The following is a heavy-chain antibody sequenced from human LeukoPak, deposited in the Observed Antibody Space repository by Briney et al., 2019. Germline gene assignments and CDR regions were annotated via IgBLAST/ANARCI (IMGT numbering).Heavy chain of an antibody. J-gene: IGHJ3*02. V-gene: IGHV1-2*06. CDR2: INPNSGGT. CDR3: AKPNGDTGAFDI. CDR1: GYTFTGYY. Sequence: GASVKVSCKASGYTFTGYYMHWVRQAPGQGLEWMGRINPNSGGTNYAQKFQGRVTMTRDTSISTAYMELSRLRSDDTAVYYCAKPNGDTGAFDIWGQGTMVTVSS. D-gene: IGHD5-18*01.